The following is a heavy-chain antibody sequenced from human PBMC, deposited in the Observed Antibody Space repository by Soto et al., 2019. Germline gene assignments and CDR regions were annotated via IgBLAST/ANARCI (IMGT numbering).Heavy chain of an antibody. J-gene: IGHJ4*02. CDR1: GYTFTNHG. CDR3: ARDFYTVAYFFDY. Sequence: QVQLVQSGAELKKHGASVKVSCKASGYTFTNHGISWVRQAPGQGLEWVGWVSGYNDKTKSAQKFQGRVTMTRDTSTNTAYMELRRMGSDDTAVYFCARDFYTVAYFFDYWGQGTLVTVSS. V-gene: IGHV1-18*04. CDR2: VSGYNDKT. D-gene: IGHD2-21*01.